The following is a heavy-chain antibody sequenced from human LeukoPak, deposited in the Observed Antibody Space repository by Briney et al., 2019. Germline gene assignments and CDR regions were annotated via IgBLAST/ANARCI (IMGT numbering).Heavy chain of an antibody. CDR3: AKSGRYCSGTGCYLRYYFDY. D-gene: IGHD2-2*01. V-gene: IGHV3-33*08. Sequence: GGSLRLSCAASGFTFSSYGMHWVRQAPGKGLEWVAVIWYDGGNKYYADSVKGRFTISRDNSKNTLYLQMNSLRADDTAVYYCAKSGRYCSGTGCYLRYYFDYWGQRTLVTVSS. J-gene: IGHJ4*02. CDR2: IWYDGGNK. CDR1: GFTFSSYG.